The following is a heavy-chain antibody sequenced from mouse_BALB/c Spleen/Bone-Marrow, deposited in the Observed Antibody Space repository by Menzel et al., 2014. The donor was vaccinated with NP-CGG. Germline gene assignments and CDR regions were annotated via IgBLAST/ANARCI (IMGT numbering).Heavy chain of an antibody. CDR1: GYAFTDYL. CDR3: ARFTRDY. CDR2: INPGSGST. J-gene: IGHJ2*01. V-gene: IGHV1-54*01. Sequence: QVQLQQSGAELVRPGTSVKVSCKASGYAFTDYLMEWLKQRPGQGLEWIGVINPGSGSTNYNEKFKDKATLTADKSSSTAYMQLSSLTSDDSAVYFCARFTRDYWGQGTTLTVSS.